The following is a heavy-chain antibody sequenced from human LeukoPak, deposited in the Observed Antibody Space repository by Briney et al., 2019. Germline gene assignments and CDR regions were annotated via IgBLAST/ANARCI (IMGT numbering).Heavy chain of an antibody. J-gene: IGHJ6*03. CDR2: IYYSGST. CDR3: ATTDSYYYYMDV. D-gene: IGHD1-14*01. CDR1: GGSISSYY. Sequence: PSETLSLTCTVSGGSISSYYWSWIRQPPGKGLEWIGYIYYSGSTNYNPSLKSRVTISVDTSKNQFSLKLSSVAAADTAVYYCATTDSYYYYMDVWGKGTTVTVSS. V-gene: IGHV4-59*01.